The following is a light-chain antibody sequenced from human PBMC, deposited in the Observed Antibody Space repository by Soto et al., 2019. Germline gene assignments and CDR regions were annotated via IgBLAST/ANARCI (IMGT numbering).Light chain of an antibody. Sequence: QSALTQPASVSGSPGQSITISCTGTSSDIGGSNYVSWYQQHPGKAPKLIIYEVTNRPSGVSDRFSGSKSDNTASLIISGRQAEDEPNYYCSSDAGSSTVVFGTGTKVTVL. J-gene: IGLJ1*01. CDR1: SSDIGGSNY. V-gene: IGLV2-14*01. CDR3: SSDAGSSTVV. CDR2: EVT.